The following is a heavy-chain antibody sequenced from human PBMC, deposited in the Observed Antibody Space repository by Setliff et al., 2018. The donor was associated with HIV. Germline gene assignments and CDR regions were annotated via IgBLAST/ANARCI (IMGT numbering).Heavy chain of an antibody. J-gene: IGHJ4*02. CDR2: IYTGGRT. CDR3: ARDRMPMASWVPVK. Sequence: SETLSLTCTVSGGSISSYYWSWIRQSAGKGLEWVGRIYTGGRTNYNPSLKGRVTMSVDTSKNQFSLNLSSVTAADTAVYYCARDRMPMASWVPVKWGQGTLVTVSS. D-gene: IGHD2-2*01. V-gene: IGHV4-4*07. CDR1: GGSISSYY.